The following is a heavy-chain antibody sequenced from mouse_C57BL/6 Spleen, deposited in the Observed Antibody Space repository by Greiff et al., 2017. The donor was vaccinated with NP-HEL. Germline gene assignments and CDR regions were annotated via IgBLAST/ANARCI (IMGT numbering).Heavy chain of an antibody. D-gene: IGHD1-1*01. CDR2: ISSGGSYT. V-gene: IGHV5-6*01. CDR1: GFTFSSYG. Sequence: EVQGVESGGDLVKPGGSLKLSCAASGFTFSSYGMSWVRQTPDKRLEWVATISSGGSYTYYPDSVKGRFTISRDNAKNTLYLQMSSLKSEDTAMYYCARHQFRDYGSGYPYAMDYWGQGTSVTVSS. J-gene: IGHJ4*01. CDR3: ARHQFRDYGSGYPYAMDY.